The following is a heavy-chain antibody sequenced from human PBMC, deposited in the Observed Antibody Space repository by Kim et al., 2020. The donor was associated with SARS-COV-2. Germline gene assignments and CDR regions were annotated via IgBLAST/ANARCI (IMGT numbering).Heavy chain of an antibody. CDR2: IYYSGST. D-gene: IGHD3-3*01. CDR1: GGSISSYY. J-gene: IGHJ4*02. V-gene: IGHV4-59*01. Sequence: SETLSLTCTVSGGSISSYYWSWIRQPPGKGLEWIGYIYYSGSTNYNPSLKRRVTISVDTSKNQFSLNLSSVTAANTAVYYCARVGGGDFWSGYYPYYFDYWGQGTLVTVSS. CDR3: ARVGGGDFWSGYYPYYFDY.